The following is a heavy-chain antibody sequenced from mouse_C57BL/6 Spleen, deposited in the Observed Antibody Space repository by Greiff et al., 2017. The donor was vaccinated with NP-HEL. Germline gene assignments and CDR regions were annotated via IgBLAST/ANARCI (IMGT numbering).Heavy chain of an antibody. V-gene: IGHV1-50*01. Sequence: VKLKQPGAELVKPGASVKLSCKASGYTFTSYWMQWVKQRPGQGLEWIGEIDPSDSYTNYNQKFKGKATLTVDTSSSTAYMQLSSLTSEDSAVYYCARYGSSYDYYAMDYWGQGTSVTVSS. CDR3: ARYGSSYDYYAMDY. CDR1: GYTFTSYW. D-gene: IGHD1-1*01. J-gene: IGHJ4*01. CDR2: IDPSDSYT.